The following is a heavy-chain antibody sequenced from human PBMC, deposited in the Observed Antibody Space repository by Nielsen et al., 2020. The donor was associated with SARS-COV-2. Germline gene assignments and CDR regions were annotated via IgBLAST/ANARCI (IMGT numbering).Heavy chain of an antibody. CDR1: GFIFTNYP. Sequence: GESLKISCAASGFIFTNYPLHWVRQAPGKGLEWVAVVSIDGHNNNYADSVKGRFTVSRDNSKNTLYLHMNSLRAEDTAVYYCARDVSLVAAAADYWGQGTLVTVSS. D-gene: IGHD6-13*01. CDR2: VSIDGHNN. J-gene: IGHJ4*02. CDR3: ARDVSLVAAAADY. V-gene: IGHV3-30-3*01.